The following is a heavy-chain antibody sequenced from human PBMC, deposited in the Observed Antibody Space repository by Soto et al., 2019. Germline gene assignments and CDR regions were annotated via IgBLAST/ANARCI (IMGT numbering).Heavy chain of an antibody. Sequence: SETLSLTCAVSGGSISSSHWWTWVRQPPGKGLDWIGEIFHSGSTDYNPSLRSRVTISLDKSRNHFSLTLRSVTAADTAVYYCARSPSSSWFGGGAFDIWGQGTMVNVS. V-gene: IGHV4-4*02. CDR1: GGSISSSHW. D-gene: IGHD6-13*01. CDR3: ARSPSSSWFGGGAFDI. CDR2: IFHSGST. J-gene: IGHJ3*02.